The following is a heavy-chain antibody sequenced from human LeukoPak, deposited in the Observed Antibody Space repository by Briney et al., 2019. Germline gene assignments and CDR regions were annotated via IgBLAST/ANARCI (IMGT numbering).Heavy chain of an antibody. CDR3: AKGLGGIYPHSRVCDI. V-gene: IGHV3-23*01. CDR2: ISGSGSDT. J-gene: IGHJ3*02. D-gene: IGHD3-16*01. Sequence: GGSLRLSCAGSGFTFSNYAMNWVRQAPGRGLEWVSIISGSGSDTVYADSVKGRFTISRDNSKNTLYLQMNSLRVEDAALYHCAKGLGGIYPHSRVCDIWGQGTEVTVSS. CDR1: GFTFSNYA.